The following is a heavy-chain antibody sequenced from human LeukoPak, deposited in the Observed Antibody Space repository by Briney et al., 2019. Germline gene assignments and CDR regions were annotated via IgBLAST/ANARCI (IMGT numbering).Heavy chain of an antibody. V-gene: IGHV4-39*07. Sequence: PSETLSLTCTVSGGSISSSSYYWGWIRQPPGKGLEWIGSIYYSGSTYYNPSLKSRVTISVDTSKNQFSLKLSSATAADTAVYYCARESSSDAVVRGVILGHWGQGMLVTVSS. CDR1: GGSISSSSYY. D-gene: IGHD3-10*01. J-gene: IGHJ4*02. CDR2: IYYSGST. CDR3: ARESSSDAVVRGVILGH.